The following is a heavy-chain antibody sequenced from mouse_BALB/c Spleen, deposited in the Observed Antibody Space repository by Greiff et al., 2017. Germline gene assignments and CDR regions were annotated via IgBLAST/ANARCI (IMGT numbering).Heavy chain of an antibody. Sequence: VQLKQSGAELVKPGASVKLSCTASGFNIKDTYMHWVKQRPEQGLEWIGRIDPANGNTKYDPKFQGKATITADPSSNTAYLQLSSLTSEDTAVYYCASSSYDYYAMDYWGQGTSVTVSS. V-gene: IGHV14-3*02. CDR1: GFNIKDTY. J-gene: IGHJ4*01. D-gene: IGHD1-1*01. CDR3: ASSSYDYYAMDY. CDR2: IDPANGNT.